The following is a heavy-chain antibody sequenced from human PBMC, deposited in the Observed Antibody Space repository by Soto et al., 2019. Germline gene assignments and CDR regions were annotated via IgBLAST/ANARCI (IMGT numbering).Heavy chain of an antibody. V-gene: IGHV3-21*01. Sequence: RGSLLLSCVSSVFTFSNYNMDWVRQAPGKGLELVSHISWTSVYIHYADSVNGRFTISRDNAKNSVYLQMDSLRVEDTAVYYCAREGAIKPFSSWGQGAMVTVSS. CDR3: AREGAIKPFSS. J-gene: IGHJ5*02. CDR1: VFTFSNYN. CDR2: ISWTSVYI.